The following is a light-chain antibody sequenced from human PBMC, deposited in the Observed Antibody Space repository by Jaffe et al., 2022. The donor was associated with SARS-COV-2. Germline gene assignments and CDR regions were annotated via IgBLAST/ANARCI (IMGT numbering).Light chain of an antibody. CDR1: YSNIGNNG. J-gene: IGLJ3*02. CDR2: SDD. Sequence: QSVLTQPPSVSEAPRQRVTISCSGSYSNIGNNGVNWYQQFPGKPPKLLISSDDVLSSGVSDRFSGSKSGTSASLAISGLQSEDEAHYYCAGWDDSLDAWVFGGGTKLTVL. CDR3: AGWDDSLDAWV. V-gene: IGLV1-36*01.